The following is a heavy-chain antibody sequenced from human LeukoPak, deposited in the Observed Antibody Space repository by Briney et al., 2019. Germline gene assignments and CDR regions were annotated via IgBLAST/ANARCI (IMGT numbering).Heavy chain of an antibody. Sequence: GGSLRLSCAASGFILSNYWMSWVRQAPGKGLEWVANIKQDGSEKYYVDSVKGRFTISRDNAKNSLYLQMNSLRAEDTAVYYCVREPHYLDHWGQGTLVIVSS. CDR3: VREPHYLDH. CDR2: IKQDGSEK. V-gene: IGHV3-7*01. CDR1: GFILSNYW. J-gene: IGHJ4*02.